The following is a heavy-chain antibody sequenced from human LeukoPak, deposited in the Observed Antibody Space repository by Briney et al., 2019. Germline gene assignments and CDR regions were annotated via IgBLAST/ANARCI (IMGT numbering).Heavy chain of an antibody. V-gene: IGHV4-59*02. D-gene: IGHD1-26*01. CDR2: IYYSGST. CDR1: GGSVSYYY. Sequence: SETLSLTCTVSGGSVSYYYWSWIRHPPRKGLEWIGYIYYSGSTDYNPSLKSRVTISIDTSNNQFSLELTSVTAADTAVYYCARDGKISPYSGMDVWGQGITVTVSS. CDR3: ARDGKISPYSGMDV. J-gene: IGHJ6*02.